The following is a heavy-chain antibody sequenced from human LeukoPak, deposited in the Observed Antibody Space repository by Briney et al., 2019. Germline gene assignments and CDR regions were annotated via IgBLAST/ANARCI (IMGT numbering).Heavy chain of an antibody. Sequence: QPGGSLRLSCAASGFTFSSYGMHWVRQAPGKGLEWVAFIRYDGSNKYYADSVKGRFTISRDNSKNTLYLQMNSLRAEDTAVYYCAKDGHSSYDLTAFDYWGQGTLVTVSS. CDR1: GFTFSSYG. D-gene: IGHD5-12*01. V-gene: IGHV3-30*02. J-gene: IGHJ4*02. CDR3: AKDGHSSYDLTAFDY. CDR2: IRYDGSNK.